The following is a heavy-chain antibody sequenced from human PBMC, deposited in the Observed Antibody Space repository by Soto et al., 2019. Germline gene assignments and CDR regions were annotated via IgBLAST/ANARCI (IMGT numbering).Heavy chain of an antibody. CDR3: AREIVSSSWYRNFDY. V-gene: IGHV4-59*01. CDR1: GGSISSYY. CDR2: IYYSGST. D-gene: IGHD6-13*01. Sequence: SETLSLPCTVSGGSISSYYFRWIRQPPGKGLEWIGYIYYSGSTNYNPSLKSRVTISVDTSKNQFSLKLSSVTAADTAVYYCAREIVSSSWYRNFDYWGQGTLVTVSS. J-gene: IGHJ4*02.